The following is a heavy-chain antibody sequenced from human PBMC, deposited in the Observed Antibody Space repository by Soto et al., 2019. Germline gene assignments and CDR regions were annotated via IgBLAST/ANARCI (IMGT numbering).Heavy chain of an antibody. J-gene: IGHJ5*02. V-gene: IGHV4-4*07. CDR3: VRDGTKTLRDWFDP. Sequence: SETLSLTCTVSGASISGFYWSWIRKFAGKGLEWIGRIYATGTTDYNPSLKSRVMMSVDTSKKQFSLKLRSVTAADTAVYYCVRDGTKTLRDWFDPWGQGIAVTVSS. CDR2: IYATGTT. D-gene: IGHD1-1*01. CDR1: GASISGFY.